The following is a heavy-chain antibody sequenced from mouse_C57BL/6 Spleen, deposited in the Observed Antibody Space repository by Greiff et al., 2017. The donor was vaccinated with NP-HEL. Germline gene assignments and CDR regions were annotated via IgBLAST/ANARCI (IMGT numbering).Heavy chain of an antibody. CDR2: IDPENGDT. J-gene: IGHJ3*01. V-gene: IGHV14-4*01. CDR1: GFNIKDDY. D-gene: IGHD2-14*01. Sequence: EVKLVESGAELVRPGASVKLSCTASGFNIKDDYMHWVKQRPEQGLEWIGWIDPENGDTEYASQFQGKATITADTSSNTAYLQLSSLTSEDTAVYYCTTLKLVRGAWFSYWGQWTLVTVSA. CDR3: TTLKLVRGAWFSY.